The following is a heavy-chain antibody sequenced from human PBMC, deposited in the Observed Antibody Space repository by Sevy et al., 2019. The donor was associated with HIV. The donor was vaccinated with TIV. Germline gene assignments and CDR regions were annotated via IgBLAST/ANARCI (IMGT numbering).Heavy chain of an antibody. CDR1: GFTFSSYW. CDR2: IKQDGSEK. J-gene: IGHJ3*02. D-gene: IGHD3-16*02. Sequence: GGSLRLSCAASGFTFSSYWMSWVRQAPGKGLEWVANIKQDGSEKYYVDSVKGRFTISRDNAKNSLYLQMNSLRAEDTAVYYCATEALTAYYDYVWGSYRPDAFDIWGQGTMVTVSS. V-gene: IGHV3-7*01. CDR3: ATEALTAYYDYVWGSYRPDAFDI.